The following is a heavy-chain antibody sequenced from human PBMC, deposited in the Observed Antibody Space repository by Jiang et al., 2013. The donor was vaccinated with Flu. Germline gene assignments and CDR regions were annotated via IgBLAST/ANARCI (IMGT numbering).Heavy chain of an antibody. V-gene: IGHV3-30*07. Sequence: TISRDNSKNTLYLQMNSLRAEDTAVYYCARAVTMVRGSWYYGMDVWGKGTTVTVSS. CDR3: ARAVTMVRGSWYYGMDV. D-gene: IGHD3-10*01. J-gene: IGHJ6*04.